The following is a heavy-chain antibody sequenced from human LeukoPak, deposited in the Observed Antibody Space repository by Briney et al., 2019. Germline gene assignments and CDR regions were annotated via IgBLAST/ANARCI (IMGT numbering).Heavy chain of an antibody. CDR3: AREVTYYFDY. V-gene: IGHV4-30-2*01. CDR2: IYHSGST. Sequence: SETLSLTCAASGGSISSGGYSWSWIRQPPGKGLEWIGYIYHSGSTYYNPSLKSRVTISVDRSKNQFSLKLSSVTAADTAVYYCAREVTYYFDYWGQGTLVTVSS. CDR1: GGSISSGGYS. J-gene: IGHJ4*02.